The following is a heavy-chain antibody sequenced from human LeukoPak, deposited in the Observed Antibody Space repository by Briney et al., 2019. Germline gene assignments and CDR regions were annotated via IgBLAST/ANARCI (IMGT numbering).Heavy chain of an antibody. J-gene: IGHJ6*02. D-gene: IGHD5-18*01. CDR1: GFTFSSYS. CDR2: ISSSSSTI. V-gene: IGHV3-48*04. Sequence: GWSLRLSCAPSGFTFSSYSMNWVRQAPGTGLEWVSYISSSSSTIYYADSVKGRFTISRDNAKNSLYLQMNSLRAEDTAVYYCARDPISSGYSYGYYYYYGMDVWGQGTTVTVSS. CDR3: ARDPISSGYSYGYYYYYGMDV.